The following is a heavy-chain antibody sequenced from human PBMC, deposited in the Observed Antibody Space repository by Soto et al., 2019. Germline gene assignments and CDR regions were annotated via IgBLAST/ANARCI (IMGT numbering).Heavy chain of an antibody. CDR2: ISAYNGNT. D-gene: IGHD2-2*01. V-gene: IGHV1-18*01. CDR1: GYTFTRYG. J-gene: IGHJ4*02. CDR3: ASFSCSSTSCHLARKDY. Sequence: HAQLVQSGAEVKKPGASVKVSCKASGYTFTRYGISWVRQAPGQGLEWMGWISAYNGNTNYAQKLQGRVTMTTDTSTSTAYMELRSLRSDDTAVYYCASFSCSSTSCHLARKDYWGQRTLVTVSS.